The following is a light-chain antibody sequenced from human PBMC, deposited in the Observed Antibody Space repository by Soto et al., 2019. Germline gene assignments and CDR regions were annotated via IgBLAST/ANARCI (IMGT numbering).Light chain of an antibody. Sequence: EVVLTQSPGTLSLSPGERATLSCRASQTVNNNYLAWYQQKPGRAPRRLIFGASNRATGIPDRFSGSASGTDFTLTISGLEPEDFAVYYCQQYYTTPRTFGGGDKV. CDR1: QTVNNNY. CDR2: GAS. V-gene: IGKV3-20*01. CDR3: QQYYTTPRT. J-gene: IGKJ4*01.